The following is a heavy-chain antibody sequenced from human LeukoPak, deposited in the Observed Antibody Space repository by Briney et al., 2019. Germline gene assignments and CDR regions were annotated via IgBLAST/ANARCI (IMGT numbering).Heavy chain of an antibody. Sequence: ASVKVSCKASGYTFTGYYMHWVRRAPGQGLEWMGWINPNSGGTNYPQKFQGRVTMTRDTSISTAYMEVSSLRSDDTAVYYCARDRPISRLGTDFDYWGQGTQVTVSS. CDR2: INPNSGGT. CDR3: ARDRPISRLGTDFDY. D-gene: IGHD1-7*01. CDR1: GYTFTGYY. V-gene: IGHV1-2*02. J-gene: IGHJ4*02.